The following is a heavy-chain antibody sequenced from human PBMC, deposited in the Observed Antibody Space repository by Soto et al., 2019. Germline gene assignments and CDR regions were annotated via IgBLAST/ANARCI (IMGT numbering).Heavy chain of an antibody. Sequence: GGSLRLSCAASGFTFSNAWMNWVRQAPGKGLEWVGRIKSKTDGGTKDYAAPEKGIFTISRDDSKKTLYLQMNSLKTEDTAVYYCTTDASPITIFGVVIIGDPDAFDIWGQGTMVTVSS. V-gene: IGHV3-15*07. CDR1: GFTFSNAW. D-gene: IGHD3-3*01. CDR3: TTDASPITIFGVVIIGDPDAFDI. CDR2: IKSKTDGGTK. J-gene: IGHJ3*02.